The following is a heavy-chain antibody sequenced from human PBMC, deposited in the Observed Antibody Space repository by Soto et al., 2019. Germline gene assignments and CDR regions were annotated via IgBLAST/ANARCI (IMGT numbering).Heavy chain of an antibody. J-gene: IGHJ6*02. CDR1: GYTFTSYG. Sequence: QVQLVQSGAEVKKPGASVKVSCKASGYTFTSYGISWVRQAPGQGLEWMVWISAYNGNTNYAQKLQGRVTMTTDTSTSTAYMELRSLRSDDTAVYYCAREGWFGELLWVRYGMDVWGQGTTVTVSS. CDR3: AREGWFGELLWVRYGMDV. CDR2: ISAYNGNT. V-gene: IGHV1-18*01. D-gene: IGHD3-10*01.